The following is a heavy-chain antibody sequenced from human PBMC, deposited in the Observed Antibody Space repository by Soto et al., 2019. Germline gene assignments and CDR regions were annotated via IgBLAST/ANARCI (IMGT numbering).Heavy chain of an antibody. CDR3: AKATSSRGGDALHI. CDR2: ISGSAGSR. V-gene: IGHV3-23*01. Sequence: EVQLLESGGGLVQPGGSLRLSCAASGFTFSRYAMSWVRQAPGKGLEWVAVISGSAGSRYDADSVKGRFTISRDNSKNPLYLQLNSLRAEDTAVYYCAKATSSRGGDALHIWGQGTMVTVS. J-gene: IGHJ3*02. CDR1: GFTFSRYA. D-gene: IGHD2-15*01.